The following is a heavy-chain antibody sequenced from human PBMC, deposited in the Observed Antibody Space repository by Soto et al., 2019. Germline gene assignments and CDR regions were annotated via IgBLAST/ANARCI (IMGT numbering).Heavy chain of an antibody. CDR2: ISYDGSNK. Sequence: QVRLVESGGGVVQPGRSLRLSCAASGFTFSSYGMHWVRQAPGKGLEWVAVISYDGSNKYYADSVKGRCTISRDNSKNTLYLQMNSLRAEDTAVYYCAKDDYGDRSVVYWGKGTLVTVSS. CDR1: GFTFSSYG. CDR3: AKDDYGDRSVVY. D-gene: IGHD4-17*01. J-gene: IGHJ4*02. V-gene: IGHV3-30*18.